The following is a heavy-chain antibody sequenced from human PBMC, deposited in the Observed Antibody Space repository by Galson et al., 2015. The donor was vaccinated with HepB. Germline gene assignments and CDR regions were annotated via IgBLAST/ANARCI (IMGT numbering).Heavy chain of an antibody. J-gene: IGHJ5*02. D-gene: IGHD1-7*01. CDR3: ARGEDWNYGWFDP. CDR1: GGTFSSYA. V-gene: IGHV1-69*13. CDR2: IIPIFGTA. Sequence: SVKVSCKASGGTFSSYAISWVRQAPGQGLEWMGGIIPIFGTANYAQKFQGRVTITADESTSTAYMELSSLRSEDTAVYYCARGEDWNYGWFDPWGQGTLVTVSS.